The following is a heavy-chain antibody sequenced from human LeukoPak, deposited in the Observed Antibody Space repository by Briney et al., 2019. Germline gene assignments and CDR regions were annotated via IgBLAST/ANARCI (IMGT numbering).Heavy chain of an antibody. D-gene: IGHD3-10*01. V-gene: IGHV4-59*12. CDR2: VHYTGNT. J-gene: IGHJ4*02. CDR3: ARGGYTMVRGVISRTFDY. CDR1: GDSISDYN. Sequence: SETLSLTCTVSGDSISDYNWSWIRQPPGKRLEWIGYVHYTGNTNYNPSLKSRVTISVDTSKNQFSLKLSSVTAADTAVYYCARGGYTMVRGVISRTFDYWGQGTLVTVSS.